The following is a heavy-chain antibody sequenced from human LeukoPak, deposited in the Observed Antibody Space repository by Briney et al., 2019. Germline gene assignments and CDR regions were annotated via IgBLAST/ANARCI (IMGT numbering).Heavy chain of an antibody. V-gene: IGHV3-15*01. CDR1: GFIFSNAW. D-gene: IGHD3-3*01. Sequence: GGSLRLSCAVSGFIFSNAWMNWVRQAPGKGLEWVGRIKSKTDGGTTDYAAPVKGRFTISRDDSKNTLYLQMNSLKTEDTAVYYCTTEDDFWSGYQDYWGQGTLVTVSS. CDR3: TTEDDFWSGYQDY. J-gene: IGHJ4*02. CDR2: IKSKTDGGTT.